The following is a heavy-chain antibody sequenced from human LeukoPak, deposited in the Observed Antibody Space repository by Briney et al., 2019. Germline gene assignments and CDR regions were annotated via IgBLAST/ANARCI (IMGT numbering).Heavy chain of an antibody. V-gene: IGHV4-59*01. CDR1: GGSISSYY. CDR3: ARQSPIYYYYYMDV. J-gene: IGHJ6*03. CDR2: IYYSGST. Sequence: SETLSLTCTVSGGSISSYYWSWIRQPPGKGLEWIGYIYYSGSTNYNPSLKSRVTISVDTSKNQFSLKLSSVTAADTAMYYCARQSPIYYYYYMDVWGKGTTVTISS.